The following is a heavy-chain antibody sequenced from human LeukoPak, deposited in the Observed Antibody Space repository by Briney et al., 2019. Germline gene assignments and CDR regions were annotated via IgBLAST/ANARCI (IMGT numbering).Heavy chain of an antibody. CDR2: IYHSGST. D-gene: IGHD3-3*01. CDR1: GYSISSGYY. J-gene: IGHJ5*02. Sequence: KTSETLSLTCTVSGYSISSGYYWGWLQQPPGKGQGVTGIIYHSGSTYYAPSLKGRFTISGDTSKNQFSLKLSSVTAADTAVYYCARDSYDFWSGYYTFDPWGQGTLVTVSS. CDR3: ARDSYDFWSGYYTFDP. V-gene: IGHV4-38-2*02.